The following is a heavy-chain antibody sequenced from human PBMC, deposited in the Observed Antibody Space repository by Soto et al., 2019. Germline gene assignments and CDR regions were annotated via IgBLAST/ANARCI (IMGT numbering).Heavy chain of an antibody. V-gene: IGHV3-23*01. CDR3: AKDRERDAWYEDY. CDR1: GFSFSSYA. J-gene: IGHJ4*02. D-gene: IGHD6-13*01. Sequence: GGSLRLSCVASGFSFSSYAMSWVRQAPGKGLEWVSVISGSDGSTYYADSVKGRFTISRDNSKSTLYLQMNSLRAEDTAVYYCAKDRERDAWYEDYWGQGTLVTVS. CDR2: ISGSDGST.